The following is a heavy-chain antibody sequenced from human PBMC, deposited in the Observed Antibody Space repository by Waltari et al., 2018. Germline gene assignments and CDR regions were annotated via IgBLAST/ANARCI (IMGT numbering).Heavy chain of an antibody. CDR2: IKRKVDGVTI. CDR1: GFTFSKAW. V-gene: IGHV3-15*01. D-gene: IGHD1-1*01. Sequence: EVQLVESGGGLVKPGGSLRLSCAASGFTFSKAWRSWVRQAPGKGLEWVDRIKRKVDGVTIEYAAPVKGRFTISRDDSKNTLCLQMNRLKTGDTAVYYCTAGTGTSDCDYWGQGTLVTVSS. CDR3: TAGTGTSDCDY. J-gene: IGHJ4*02.